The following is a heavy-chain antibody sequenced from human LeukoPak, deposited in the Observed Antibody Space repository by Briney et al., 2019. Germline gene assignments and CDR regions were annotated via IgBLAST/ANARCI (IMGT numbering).Heavy chain of an antibody. D-gene: IGHD6-19*01. CDR2: INHDGSDT. V-gene: IGHV3-74*01. CDR1: GFTFKLYW. CDR3: ARGLIKGIPVTGES. J-gene: IGHJ4*02. Sequence: GGSLRLSCAASGFTFKLYWMHWVRQVPGRGPVWVSRINHDGSDTIYADSVRGRFTISRDDAKSTLYLQMNNLRDEDTAVYYCARGLIKGIPVTGESWGQGTLVTVSS.